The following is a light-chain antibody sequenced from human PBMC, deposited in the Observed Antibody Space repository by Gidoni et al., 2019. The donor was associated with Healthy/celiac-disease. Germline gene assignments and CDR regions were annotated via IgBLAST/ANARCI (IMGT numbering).Light chain of an antibody. CDR3: QQYGSSPRT. J-gene: IGKJ1*01. V-gene: IGKV3-20*01. Sequence: EIVLTQSPGTMSLSPGERATRSCRASKSVSSSYLAWYQQKPGQAPRLLIYGASSMATGIPARFSGSGSGTDFTFTISRLEPEDFAVYYCQQYGSSPRTFGQGTKVEIK. CDR2: GAS. CDR1: KSVSSSY.